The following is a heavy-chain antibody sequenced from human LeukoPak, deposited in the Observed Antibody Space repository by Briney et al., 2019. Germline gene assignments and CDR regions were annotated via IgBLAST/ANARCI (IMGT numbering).Heavy chain of an antibody. CDR1: GYRFTSYW. J-gene: IGHJ6*03. CDR2: IYPGDSDT. Sequence: SGESLMISCKASGYRFTSYWIGWVRQMPGKGLEWMGIIYPGDSDTRYSPSFQGQVTISADKSISSAYLHWSSLKASDTAMYYCARFPTATLPHRGYDSRGPSYYYYMDVWGRGTTVTVSS. V-gene: IGHV5-51*01. D-gene: IGHD5-12*01. CDR3: ARFPTATLPHRGYDSRGPSYYYYMDV.